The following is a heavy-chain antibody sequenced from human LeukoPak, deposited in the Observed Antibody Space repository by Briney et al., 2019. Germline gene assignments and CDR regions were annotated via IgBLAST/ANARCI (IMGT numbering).Heavy chain of an antibody. V-gene: IGHV1-46*01. CDR1: GYTFTSYY. Sequence: ASVKVSCKASGYTFTSYYMHWVRQAPGQGLEWMGIINPSGGSTSYAQKFQGRVTMTRDTSTSTVYMELSSLRSEDTAVYYCARDLGYYDSPLTGYYYYMDVWGKGTTVTVSS. CDR3: ARDLGYYDSPLTGYYYYMDV. J-gene: IGHJ6*03. CDR2: INPSGGST. D-gene: IGHD3-22*01.